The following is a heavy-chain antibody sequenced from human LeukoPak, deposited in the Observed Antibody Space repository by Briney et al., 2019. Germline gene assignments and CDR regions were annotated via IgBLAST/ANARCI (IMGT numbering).Heavy chain of an antibody. V-gene: IGHV3-23*01. D-gene: IGHD2-21*02. J-gene: IGHJ5*02. CDR1: GFTFCSYW. CDR3: VREAGYCASVCLKSNWFDP. Sequence: GGSLRLSCAASGFTFCSYWMSWVRQAPGKGLEWVSAISNGNTYYADSVRGRFTISRDDSKNMVYLQMNSLRDEDTALYYCVREAGYCASVCLKSNWFDPWGQGTLVTVSS. CDR2: ISNGNT.